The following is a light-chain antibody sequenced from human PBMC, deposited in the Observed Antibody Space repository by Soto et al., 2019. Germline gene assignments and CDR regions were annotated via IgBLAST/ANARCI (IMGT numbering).Light chain of an antibody. CDR1: QSVLYSSNNKNY. V-gene: IGKV4-1*01. Sequence: DIVMSQSPDSLAVSLGERATINCKSSQSVLYSSNNKNYLAWYQQKPGQPPKLLIYWASTRGSGVPDRFSGRGSGTDFTLTISSLQAEDVAVYYCQQYYSTPPTFGGGTKVEIK. CDR3: QQYYSTPPT. CDR2: WAS. J-gene: IGKJ4*01.